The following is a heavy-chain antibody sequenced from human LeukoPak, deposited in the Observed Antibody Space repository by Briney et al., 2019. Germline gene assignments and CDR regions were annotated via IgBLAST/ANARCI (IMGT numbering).Heavy chain of an antibody. Sequence: SQTLSLTSTVSGGSISSGGYYWSWIRQHPGKGLEWIGYIYYSGSTYYNPSLKSRVTISVDTSKNQFSLKLSSVTAADTAVYYCARFTIYGNWFDPWGQEPWSPSPQ. V-gene: IGHV4-31*03. CDR3: ARFTIYGNWFDP. J-gene: IGHJ5*02. CDR1: GGSISSGGYY. CDR2: IYYSGST. D-gene: IGHD3-3*01.